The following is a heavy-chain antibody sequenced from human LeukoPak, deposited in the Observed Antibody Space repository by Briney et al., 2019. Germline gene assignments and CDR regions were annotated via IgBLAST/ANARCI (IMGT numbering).Heavy chain of an antibody. V-gene: IGHV3-30*04. CDR1: GFTFSSYA. CDR3: AKDGRFPYYYDSSGYDLFDY. Sequence: GGSLRLSCAASGFTFSSYAMHWVRQAPGKGLEWVAVISYDGSNKYYADSVKGRFTISRDNSKNTLYLQMNGLRAEDTAVYYCAKDGRFPYYYDSSGYDLFDYWGQGTLVTVSS. D-gene: IGHD3-22*01. J-gene: IGHJ4*02. CDR2: ISYDGSNK.